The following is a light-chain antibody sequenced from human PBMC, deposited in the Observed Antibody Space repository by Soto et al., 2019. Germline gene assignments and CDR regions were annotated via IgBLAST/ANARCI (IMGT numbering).Light chain of an antibody. Sequence: DIQMTQFPSSLSASVGDRVTITCRATQGITNGVGWYQQKQGKAPTRLIYAASSLQSGVPSKFSGSGSGTEVTLAISSLQPEDYAAFYCLQHSTYPLTFGQGTKVDIK. V-gene: IGKV1-17*01. CDR2: AAS. J-gene: IGKJ1*01. CDR1: QGITNG. CDR3: LQHSTYPLT.